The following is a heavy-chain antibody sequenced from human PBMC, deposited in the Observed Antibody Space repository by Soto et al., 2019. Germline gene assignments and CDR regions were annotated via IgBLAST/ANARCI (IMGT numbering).Heavy chain of an antibody. Sequence: RGESLKISCKGSGYSFTSYWIGWVRQMPGKGLEWMGIIYPDDSDTRYSPSFQGQVIMSADKSITTAYLQWSSLKASDTAMYYCARQGKYNYGPNDYWDQGTLVTVS. CDR3: ARQGKYNYGPNDY. CDR1: GYSFTSYW. D-gene: IGHD5-18*01. J-gene: IGHJ4*02. V-gene: IGHV5-51*01. CDR2: IYPDDSDT.